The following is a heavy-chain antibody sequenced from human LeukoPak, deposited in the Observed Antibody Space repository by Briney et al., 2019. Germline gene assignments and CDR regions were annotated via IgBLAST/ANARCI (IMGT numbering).Heavy chain of an antibody. V-gene: IGHV4-30-4*08. CDR1: GGSISSGDYY. CDR2: ICYSGST. CDR3: AREGGDSSGYYSGRNWFDP. Sequence: PSETLSLTCTVSGGSISSGDYYWSWIRQPPGKGLEWIGYICYSGSTYYNPSLKSRVTISVDTSKNQFSLKLSSVTAADTAVYYCAREGGDSSGYYSGRNWFDPWGQGTLVTVSS. D-gene: IGHD3-22*01. J-gene: IGHJ5*02.